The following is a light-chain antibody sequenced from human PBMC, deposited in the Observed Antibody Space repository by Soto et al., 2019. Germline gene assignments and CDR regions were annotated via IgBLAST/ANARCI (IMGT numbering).Light chain of an antibody. Sequence: IVMTQSPAPLLLSRGERASLSXRASHSLSSNLSWYQQRTGKAPRXXFHXASTRATGIPAMFSGSGCGTEFTITISRLQSEDVAVYYCQQYNNWPVFGGGTKVDIK. CDR3: QQYNNWPV. CDR1: HSLSSN. CDR2: XAS. V-gene: IGKV3-15*01. J-gene: IGKJ4*02.